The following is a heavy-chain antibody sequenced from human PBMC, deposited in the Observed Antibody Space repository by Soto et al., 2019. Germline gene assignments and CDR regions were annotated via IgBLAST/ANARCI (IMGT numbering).Heavy chain of an antibody. CDR1: GGSMRNYF. CDR3: AAGEASSRNLAPYFLDF. V-gene: IGHV4-59*01. CDR2: IHYSGTT. Sequence: SETLSLTCTVSGGSMRNYFWTWIRQPPGKGLEWIGYIHYSGTTSFFPSYNPSLRSRVTISEDTSKNQFSLKLLSVTTADTAVYFCAAGEASSRNLAPYFLDFWGQGTLVTVSS. D-gene: IGHD6-13*01. J-gene: IGHJ4*02.